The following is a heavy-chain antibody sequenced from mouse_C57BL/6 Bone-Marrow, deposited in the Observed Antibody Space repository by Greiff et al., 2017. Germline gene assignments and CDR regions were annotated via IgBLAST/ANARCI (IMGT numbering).Heavy chain of an antibody. CDR1: GYTFTSYW. J-gene: IGHJ4*01. D-gene: IGHD2-4*01. CDR3: ARRGIYYDYDDAMDY. V-gene: IGHV1-69*01. CDR2: IDPSDSYT. Sequence: QVQLQQPGAELVMPGASVKLSCKASGYTFTSYWMHWVKQRPGQGLEWIGEIDPSDSYTNYNQKFKGKSTLTVDKSSSTAYMQISSLTSEDSAVYYCARRGIYYDYDDAMDYWGQGTSVTVSS.